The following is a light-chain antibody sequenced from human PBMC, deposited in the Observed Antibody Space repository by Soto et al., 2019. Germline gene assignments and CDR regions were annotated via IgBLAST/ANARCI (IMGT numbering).Light chain of an antibody. CDR3: QQSFSTPRT. V-gene: IGKV1-39*01. CDR2: AAS. Sequence: DIQMTQSPSSLSASVGDRVTISCRASQSISNFLNWYQHKPGQAPNVLIHAASSLRSGVPSRFSGSGYGTDFTLTISSLQPEDFATYYCQQSFSTPRTFGQGTKVEIK. CDR1: QSISNF. J-gene: IGKJ1*01.